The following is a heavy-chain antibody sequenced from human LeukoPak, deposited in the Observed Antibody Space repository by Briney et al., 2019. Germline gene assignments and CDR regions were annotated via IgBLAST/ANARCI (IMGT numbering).Heavy chain of an antibody. CDR1: GFTFSTYG. CDR3: AKSGTRSSWSPRVKTYLDY. D-gene: IGHD6-13*01. V-gene: IGHV3-30*18. J-gene: IGHJ4*02. Sequence: PGRSLRLSCAASGFTFSTYGMHWVRQAPGKGLEWVAVIPYDGSNKYYADSVKGRFTISRDNSKNTLYLQMNSLRAEDTAVYYCAKSGTRSSWSPRVKTYLDYWGQGTLVTVSS. CDR2: IPYDGSNK.